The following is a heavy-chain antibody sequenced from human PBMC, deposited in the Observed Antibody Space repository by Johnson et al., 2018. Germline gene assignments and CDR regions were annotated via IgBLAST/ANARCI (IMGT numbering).Heavy chain of an antibody. V-gene: IGHV4-4*02. CDR3: ARSAGRVAFDI. Sequence: QVQLQESGPGLVKXSGPXSLXCAVSRGSISSSNWWSWVRQPPGKGLEWIGEIYHSGSTNYHPSPKSRVTISVDKSKNTLYLQTNSLRAEDTAVYYCARSAGRVAFDIWGQGTMVTVSS. CDR2: IYHSGST. J-gene: IGHJ3*02. CDR1: RGSISSSNW.